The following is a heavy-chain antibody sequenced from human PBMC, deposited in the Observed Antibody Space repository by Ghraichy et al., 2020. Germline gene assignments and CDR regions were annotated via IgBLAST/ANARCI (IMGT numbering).Heavy chain of an antibody. CDR2: IYSAGYA. V-gene: IGHV3-53*01. CDR1: GFTVTTNS. D-gene: IGHD6-19*01. J-gene: IGHJ4*02. CDR3: AGDPPGGSGFYYFNY. Sequence: GGSLRLSCAASGFTVTTNSMSWVRQAPGKGLVWVSVIYSAGYAYYADSVKGRFTISRDTSKNTLYLHMNSLRAEDTAFYYCAGDPPGGSGFYYFNYWGQGTLVTVSS.